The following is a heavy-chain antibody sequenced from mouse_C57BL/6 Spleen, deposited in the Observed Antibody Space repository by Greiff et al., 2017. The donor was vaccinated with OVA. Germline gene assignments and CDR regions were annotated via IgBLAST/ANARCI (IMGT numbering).Heavy chain of an antibody. D-gene: IGHD2-1*01. J-gene: IGHJ4*01. CDR2: IDPSGSYT. V-gene: IGHV1-69*01. CDR1: GYTFTSYW. CDR3: ERWGDGKQYAMDY. Sequence: VQLQQPGAELVMPGASVKLSCKASGYTFTSYWMHWVKQRPGQGLEWIGEIDPSGSYTNYNQKFKGKSTLTADKSSSTAYMQLRSLTSEDSAVYYCERWGDGKQYAMDYWGQGTSVTVSS.